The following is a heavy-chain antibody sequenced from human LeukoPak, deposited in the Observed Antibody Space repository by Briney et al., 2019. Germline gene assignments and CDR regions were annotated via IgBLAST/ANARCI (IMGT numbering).Heavy chain of an antibody. CDR3: ATGESYKTSFDY. V-gene: IGHV1-69-2*01. J-gene: IGHJ4*02. Sequence: ASVKVSCKVSGYTFTDYYMHWVQQAPGKGLEWMGLVDPEDGETIYAEKFQGRVTITADTSTDTAYMELSSLRSEDTAVYYCATGESYKTSFDYWGQGTLVTVSS. D-gene: IGHD1-14*01. CDR1: GYTFTDYY. CDR2: VDPEDGET.